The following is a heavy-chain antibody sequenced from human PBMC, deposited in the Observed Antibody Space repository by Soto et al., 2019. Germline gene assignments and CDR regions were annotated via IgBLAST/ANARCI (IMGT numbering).Heavy chain of an antibody. Sequence: GGSLRLSCAASGFTFSSYWMSWVRQAPGKGLEWVANIKQDGSEKYYVDSVKGRFTISRDNAKNSLYLQMNSLRAEDTAVYYCARDFAYCSGGSCYPRYYFDYWGQGTLVTVSS. CDR2: IKQDGSEK. V-gene: IGHV3-7*01. D-gene: IGHD2-15*01. CDR3: ARDFAYCSGGSCYPRYYFDY. CDR1: GFTFSSYW. J-gene: IGHJ4*02.